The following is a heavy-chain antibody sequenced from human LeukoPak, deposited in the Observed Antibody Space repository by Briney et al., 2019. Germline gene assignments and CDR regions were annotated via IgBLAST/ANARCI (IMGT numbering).Heavy chain of an antibody. CDR1: GGSISSGSYY. D-gene: IGHD3-3*01. J-gene: IGHJ5*02. Sequence: SQTLSLTCTVSGGSISSGSYYWSWIRQPAGKGLEWIGRIYTSGSTNYNPSLKSRVTISVDTSKNQFSLKLSSVTAADTAVYYCARRSILGANWFDPWGQGTLVTVSS. V-gene: IGHV4-61*02. CDR2: IYTSGST. CDR3: ARRSILGANWFDP.